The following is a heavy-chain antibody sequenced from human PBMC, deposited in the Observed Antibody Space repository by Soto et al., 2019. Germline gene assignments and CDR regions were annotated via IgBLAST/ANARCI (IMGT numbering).Heavy chain of an antibody. CDR2: IYPGDSDT. J-gene: IGHJ6*02. D-gene: IGHD3-10*01. CDR1: GYSFTSYL. Sequence: PGESLKISFKGSGYSFTSYLICWVRQMPVKGLEWMGIIYPGDSDTRYSPSFQGQVTISADKSISTAYLQWSSLKASDTAMYYCARHRKTSQHYYGPMDVWGQGSKV. V-gene: IGHV5-51*01. CDR3: ARHRKTSQHYYGPMDV.